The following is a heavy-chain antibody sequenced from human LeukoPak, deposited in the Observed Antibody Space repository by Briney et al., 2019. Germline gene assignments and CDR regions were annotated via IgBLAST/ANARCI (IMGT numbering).Heavy chain of an antibody. Sequence: SVKVSCKASGGTFSSYAISWVRQAPGQGLEWMGRIIPIFGTANYAQKFQGRVTITTDESTSTAYMELSSLRSEDTAVYYCARDRGTAGTRFDPWGQGTLVTVSS. J-gene: IGHJ5*02. CDR2: IIPIFGTA. D-gene: IGHD1-1*01. V-gene: IGHV1-69*05. CDR1: GGTFSSYA. CDR3: ARDRGTAGTRFDP.